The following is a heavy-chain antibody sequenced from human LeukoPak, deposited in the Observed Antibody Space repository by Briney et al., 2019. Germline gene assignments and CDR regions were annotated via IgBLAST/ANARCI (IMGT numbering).Heavy chain of an antibody. CDR2: IYYSGST. Sequence: AETLSLTCTVSGGSISSSSYHWGRIRQPPGKGLEWIGSIYYSGSTYDNPSLKSRITISVETSKNQFSLNLSSVTAADTAVYYCARTTEGGYTYKYFYYYYMDVWGKGTTVTISS. V-gene: IGHV4-39*07. D-gene: IGHD5-18*01. J-gene: IGHJ6*03. CDR1: GGSISSSSYH. CDR3: ARTTEGGYTYKYFYYYYMDV.